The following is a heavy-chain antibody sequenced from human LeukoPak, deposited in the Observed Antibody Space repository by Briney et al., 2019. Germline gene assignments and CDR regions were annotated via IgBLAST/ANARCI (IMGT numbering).Heavy chain of an antibody. D-gene: IGHD6-25*01. J-gene: IGHJ4*02. CDR1: GGSISSNSCN. CDR3: ARRMGRLAQLDF. Sequence: SETLSLTCTVSGGSISSNSCNWGWQRQPTGKGLEWIGSICYSGSTYYNPSLKSRVTISVDTSKNQFSLKLISVTAAATAVYYGARRMGRLAQLDFWGQGTLVTVSS. CDR2: ICYSGST. V-gene: IGHV4-39*07.